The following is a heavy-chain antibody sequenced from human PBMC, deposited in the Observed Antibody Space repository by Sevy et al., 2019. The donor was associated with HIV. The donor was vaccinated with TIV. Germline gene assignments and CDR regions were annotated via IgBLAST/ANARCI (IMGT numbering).Heavy chain of an antibody. CDR2: IYSDGST. D-gene: IGHD3-10*01. J-gene: IGHJ6*02. V-gene: IGHV3-53*01. CDR3: ARRLNYYYGMDV. CDR1: GFTVSSNY. Sequence: EGSLRLSCAASGFTVSSNYMSWVRQAPGKGLEWVSVIYSDGSTYYADSVKGRFTISRDNSKNTLYLQMNSLRAEDTAVYYCARRLNYYYGMDVWGQGTTVTVSS.